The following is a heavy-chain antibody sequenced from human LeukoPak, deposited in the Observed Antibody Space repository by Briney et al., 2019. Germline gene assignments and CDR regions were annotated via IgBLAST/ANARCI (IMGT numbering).Heavy chain of an antibody. CDR1: GGTFSSYA. Sequence: ASVKVSCKASGGTFSSYAISWVRQAPGKGFEWMGWVSPSHTTRVYAQEFQGRVTMTADTNTNTVSMELRSLGFDDTAVYFCARDYILPLETDNGDGFAIWGQGTVVTVSS. CDR2: VSPSHTTR. V-gene: IGHV1-18*01. J-gene: IGHJ3*02. D-gene: IGHD3-3*02. CDR3: ARDYILPLETDNGDGFAI.